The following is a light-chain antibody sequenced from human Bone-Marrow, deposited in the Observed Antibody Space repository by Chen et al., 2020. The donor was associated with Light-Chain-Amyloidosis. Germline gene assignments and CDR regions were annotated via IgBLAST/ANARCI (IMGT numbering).Light chain of an antibody. CDR1: GGSIATNL. Sequence: NFMLTQPHSVSASPGKTVIISCTRSGGSIATNLVQWYQQRPGSSPTTVIYDDDQSPSGVPYRFSGSIDRSSNSASLTISGLKTEDEADYYCQSYQGSSQGVFGGGTKLTVL. J-gene: IGLJ3*02. CDR3: QSYQGSSQGV. V-gene: IGLV6-57*01. CDR2: DDD.